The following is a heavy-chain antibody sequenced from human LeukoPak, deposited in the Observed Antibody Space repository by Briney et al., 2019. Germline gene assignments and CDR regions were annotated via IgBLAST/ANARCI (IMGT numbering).Heavy chain of an antibody. J-gene: IGHJ4*02. CDR3: ARGHVDTATILFDY. CDR2: INPNSGGT. Sequence: ASVKVSCKASGYTFTGYYMHWVRQAPGQGLEWMGWINPNSGGTNYAQKFQGRVTMTRDTSISTAYMELSGLRSDDTAVYYCARGHVDTATILFDYWGQGTLVTVSS. D-gene: IGHD5-18*01. CDR1: GYTFTGYY. V-gene: IGHV1-2*02.